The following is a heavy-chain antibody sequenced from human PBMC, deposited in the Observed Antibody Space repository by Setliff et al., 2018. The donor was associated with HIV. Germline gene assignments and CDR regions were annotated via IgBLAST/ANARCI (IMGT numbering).Heavy chain of an antibody. CDR1: GDSVSTRNSF. CDR3: VKHVDSDFSGDPDWFDP. V-gene: IGHV4-39*01. D-gene: IGHD2-15*01. CDR2: FSYNGGR. J-gene: IGHJ5*02. Sequence: SETLSLTCTVSGDSVSTRNSFWGWIRQPPGKGLEWIGGFSYNGGRRYTPSLKSRVTISADMSKNQFSLNLNSVTAADTAVYYCVKHVDSDFSGDPDWFDPWGQGIPVTV.